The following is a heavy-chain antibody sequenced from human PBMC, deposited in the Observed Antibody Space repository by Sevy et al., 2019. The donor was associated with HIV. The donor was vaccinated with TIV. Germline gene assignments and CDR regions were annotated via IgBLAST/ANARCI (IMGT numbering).Heavy chain of an antibody. Sequence: GGSLRLSCAASGFTFSTYEMNWVRQAPGKGLEWISYIGGSGSYIYYADSVKGRFTISRDNAKNSLYLQMNSLRAEDTAVYYCAREGGSYYEDAFDIWGQGTMVTVSS. CDR1: GFTFSTYE. J-gene: IGHJ3*02. D-gene: IGHD1-26*01. V-gene: IGHV3-48*03. CDR3: AREGGSYYEDAFDI. CDR2: IGGSGSYI.